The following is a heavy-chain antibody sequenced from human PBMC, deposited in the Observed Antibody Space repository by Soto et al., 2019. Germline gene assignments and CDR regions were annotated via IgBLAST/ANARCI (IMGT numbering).Heavy chain of an antibody. J-gene: IGHJ5*02. CDR1: GGSFSGYY. CDR2: INHSGGT. CDR3: ARGLRGVIVATVHNWFDP. Sequence: QVQLQQWGAGLLKPSETLSLTCAVYGGSFSGYYWSWIRQPPRKGLEWIGEINHSGGTNYNPSLKSRVTIPADTSKNQFSRKLSSVTAADTAVYYCARGLRGVIVATVHNWFDPWGQGTLVTVSS. V-gene: IGHV4-34*01. D-gene: IGHD5-12*01.